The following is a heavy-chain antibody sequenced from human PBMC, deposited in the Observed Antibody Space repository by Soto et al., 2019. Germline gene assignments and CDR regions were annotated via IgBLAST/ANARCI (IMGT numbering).Heavy chain of an antibody. D-gene: IGHD1-26*01. V-gene: IGHV3-23*01. CDR3: GKNRGSGRNTRWSFDV. CDR2: IHGGGDYT. Sequence: EVQVLESGGGLVQPGGSLRLSCAASGFTFSNYAMSWVRQAPGKGLEWVSTIHGGGDYTHYTDSVKGRSTISRDNSRNRLFLQINGLTDEDTAVYYCGKNRGSGRNTRWSFDVWGCGTLVTVPS. CDR1: GFTFSNYA. J-gene: IGHJ2*01.